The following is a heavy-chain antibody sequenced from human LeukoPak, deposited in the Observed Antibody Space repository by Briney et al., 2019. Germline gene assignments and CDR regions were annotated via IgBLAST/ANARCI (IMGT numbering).Heavy chain of an antibody. CDR1: GGSISSSNC. V-gene: IGHV4-4*02. J-gene: IGHJ3*02. CDR3: AREGTLYGDPYAFDI. CDR2: IYHSGST. D-gene: IGHD4-17*01. Sequence: PSETLSLTCALSGGSISSSNCWSWVRQPPGKGLDWIWVIYHSGSTNYNPCVESRVTLSVDTSKNQFSLKLSSVTAAHTAVSFCAREGTLYGDPYAFDIWGQGTMVTVSS.